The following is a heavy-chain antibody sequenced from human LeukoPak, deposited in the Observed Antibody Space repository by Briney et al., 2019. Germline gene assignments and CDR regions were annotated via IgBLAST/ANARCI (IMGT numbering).Heavy chain of an antibody. V-gene: IGHV4-59*01. CDR3: ARDPYGSNAFDI. D-gene: IGHD4-17*01. CDR1: GGSISSYY. J-gene: IGHJ3*02. Sequence: SETLSLTCTVSGGSISSYYWSWIRQPPGKGLEWIGYIYYSGSTNYNPSLKSRVTISVDTSKNQFSLKLSSVTAAGTAVYFCARDPYGSNAFDIWGQGTMVTVSS. CDR2: IYYSGST.